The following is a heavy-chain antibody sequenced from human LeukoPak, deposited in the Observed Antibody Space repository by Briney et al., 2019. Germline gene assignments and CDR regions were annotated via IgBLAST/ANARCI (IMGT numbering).Heavy chain of an antibody. CDR3: ASLGYCSGGSCYGGANWFDP. J-gene: IGHJ5*02. D-gene: IGHD2-15*01. CDR2: IYDSGST. V-gene: IGHV4-59*01. CDR1: GGSISSYY. Sequence: SETLSLTCTVSGGSISSYYWSWIRQPPGKGLEWIGYIYDSGSTNYNPSLKSRVAISVDTSKNQFSLKLSSVTAADTAVYYCASLGYCSGGSCYGGANWFDPWGQGTLVTVSS.